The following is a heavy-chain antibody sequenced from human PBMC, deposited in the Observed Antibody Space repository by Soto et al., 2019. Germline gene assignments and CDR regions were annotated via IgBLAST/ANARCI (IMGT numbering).Heavy chain of an antibody. J-gene: IGHJ4*02. V-gene: IGHV3-48*01. CDR3: ATDTYSSDLSDY. D-gene: IGHD6-19*01. CDR2: ISSSSATI. Sequence: EVHLVESGGGLVQPGGSLRLSCAASGFTFIRHNMNWVRQAPGKGLEWVSYISSSSATIYYGDSVKGRFTISRDNAKKSLYLQRNSLRAEDTAVYYCATDTYSSDLSDYWGQGTLVSVSS. CDR1: GFTFIRHN.